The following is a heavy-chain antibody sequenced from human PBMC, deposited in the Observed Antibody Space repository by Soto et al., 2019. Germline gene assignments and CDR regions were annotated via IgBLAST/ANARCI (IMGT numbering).Heavy chain of an antibody. J-gene: IGHJ5*02. CDR3: AKWGGAKAP. D-gene: IGHD2-15*01. Sequence: GGSLRLSCAASGFTFSSYGMHWVRQAPGKGLEWVAVIWYDGSNKYYADSVKGRFTISRDNSKNTLYLQMNSLRAEDTAVYYCAKWGGAKAPWGQGTLVTVSS. V-gene: IGHV3-33*06. CDR1: GFTFSSYG. CDR2: IWYDGSNK.